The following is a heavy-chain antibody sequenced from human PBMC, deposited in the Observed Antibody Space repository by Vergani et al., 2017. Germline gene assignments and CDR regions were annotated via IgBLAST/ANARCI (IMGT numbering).Heavy chain of an antibody. Sequence: EVQLLESGGGLVQPGGSLSPSCAASGSTFTSYALSWVRQAPGKGLEWVSAISGSGGSTYYADSVKGRFTISRDNSKNTLYLQMNSLRAEDTAVYYCAIHRDGYFDYWGQGTLVTVSS. CDR3: AIHRDGYFDY. V-gene: IGHV3-23*01. CDR2: ISGSGGST. J-gene: IGHJ4*02. D-gene: IGHD5-24*01. CDR1: GSTFTSYA.